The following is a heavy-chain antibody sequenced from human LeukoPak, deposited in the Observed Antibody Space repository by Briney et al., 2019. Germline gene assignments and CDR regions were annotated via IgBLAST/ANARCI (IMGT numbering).Heavy chain of an antibody. V-gene: IGHV3-23*01. CDR2: ISNSGYGT. J-gene: IGHJ4*02. CDR1: GFTFSNYA. Sequence: GGSLTLSCAASGFTFSNYAMTWVRQAPEERLKWVSSISNSGYGTYYADSVKGRFTISRDNSKNTLYLQMNSLRAEDTAIYYCAKDSGPGSYYPTGDEYWGQGTLVTVSS. D-gene: IGHD3-10*01. CDR3: AKDSGPGSYYPTGDEY.